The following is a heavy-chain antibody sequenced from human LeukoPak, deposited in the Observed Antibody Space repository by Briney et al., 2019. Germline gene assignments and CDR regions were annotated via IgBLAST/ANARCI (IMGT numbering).Heavy chain of an antibody. V-gene: IGHV1-18*01. J-gene: IGHJ3*02. CDR2: ISTYNGNT. Sequence: ASVKVSCKASGYTFSSYGISWVRQAPGQGLEWMGWISTYNGNTKYAENLQDRVTMTTDTSTSTAYMELRSLRSGDTAVYYCARGDYTGGSFNDAFDIWGQGTMVTVSS. CDR3: ARGDYTGGSFNDAFDI. D-gene: IGHD3-16*01. CDR1: GYTFSSYG.